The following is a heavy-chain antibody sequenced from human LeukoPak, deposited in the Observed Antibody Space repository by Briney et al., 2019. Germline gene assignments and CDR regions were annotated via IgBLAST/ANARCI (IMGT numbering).Heavy chain of an antibody. V-gene: IGHV3-23*01. J-gene: IGHJ4*02. D-gene: IGHD1-26*01. Sequence: GGSLRLSCAASRFAFSNYAMNWVRQAPGKGLEWVSGISYSGGSTYYADSVKGRFTISRDNSKNTLFLQMNSLRAEDTAVYYCAKDVADSGRYWDKFDYWGLGTQVTVSS. CDR3: AKDVADSGRYWDKFDY. CDR2: ISYSGGST. CDR1: RFAFSNYA.